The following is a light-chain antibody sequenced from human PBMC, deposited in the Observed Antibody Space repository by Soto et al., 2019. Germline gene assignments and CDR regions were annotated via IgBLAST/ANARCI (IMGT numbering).Light chain of an antibody. CDR3: SSYSSSNTYV. V-gene: IGLV2-8*01. CDR2: EVS. J-gene: IGLJ1*01. CDR1: SSDVGGYKY. Sequence: QSALTQPPSASGSPGQSVTISCTGTSSDVGGYKYVSWYQQHPGKAPKLMIYEVSNRPSGVSDRFSGSKSGNTASLTISGLQAEDEADYYCSSYSSSNTYVFATGSKLTVL.